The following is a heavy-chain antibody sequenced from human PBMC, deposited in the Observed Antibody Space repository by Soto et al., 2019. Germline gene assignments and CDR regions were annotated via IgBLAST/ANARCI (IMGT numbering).Heavy chain of an antibody. Sequence: GGSLRLSCAASGFTFNSYTMNWVRQAPGKGLEWVSSISYASVYIYYADSVQGRFTISRDNAKSSLYLQMNSLRAEDTAVYYCARDPYLLTTSQYYFDSWGQGTLVTVSS. J-gene: IGHJ4*02. CDR2: ISYASVYI. CDR1: GFTFNSYT. D-gene: IGHD2-15*01. V-gene: IGHV3-21*01. CDR3: ARDPYLLTTSQYYFDS.